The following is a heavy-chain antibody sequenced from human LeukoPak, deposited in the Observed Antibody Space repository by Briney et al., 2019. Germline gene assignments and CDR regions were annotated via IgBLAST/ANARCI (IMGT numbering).Heavy chain of an antibody. CDR3: ARGGLYCSSTSCYMYYFDY. J-gene: IGHJ4*02. V-gene: IGHV5-51*01. CDR2: IYPGDSDT. D-gene: IGHD2-2*02. Sequence: GESLKISCKGSGYSFTSYWIGWVRQMPGKGPEWMGIIYPGDSDTRYSPSFQGQVTISADKSISTAYLQWSSLKASDTAMYYCARGGLYCSSTSCYMYYFDYWGQGTLVTVSS. CDR1: GYSFTSYW.